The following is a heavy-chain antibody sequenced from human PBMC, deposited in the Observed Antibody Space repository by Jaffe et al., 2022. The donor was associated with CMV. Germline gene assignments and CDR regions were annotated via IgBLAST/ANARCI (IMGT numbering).Heavy chain of an antibody. J-gene: IGHJ6*02. V-gene: IGHV2-26*01. CDR3: ARQTYGSGSYYDDYGMDV. Sequence: QVTLKESGPVLVKPTETLTLTCTVSGFSLSNARMGVSWIRQPPGKALEWLAHIFSNDEKSYSTSLKSRLTISKDTSKSQVVLTMTNMDPVDTATYYCARQTYGSGSYYDDYGMDVWGQGTTVTVSS. CDR2: IFSNDEK. CDR1: GFSLSNARMG. D-gene: IGHD3-10*01.